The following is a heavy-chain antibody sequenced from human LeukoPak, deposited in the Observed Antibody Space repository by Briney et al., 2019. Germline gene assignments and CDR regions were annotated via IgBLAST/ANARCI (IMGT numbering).Heavy chain of an antibody. CDR1: GFSFSIYD. J-gene: IGHJ6*04. V-gene: IGHV3-30*03. CDR3: ARDHDYGDYGEYGMDV. CDR2: ISYDGSNK. D-gene: IGHD4-17*01. Sequence: GRSLRLSCAASGFSFSIYDMHWVRQAPGKGLEWMAFISYDGSNKHYVDSVKGRFTISRDNSKNTLYLQMNSLRAEDTAVYYCARDHDYGDYGEYGMDVWGKGTTVTVSS.